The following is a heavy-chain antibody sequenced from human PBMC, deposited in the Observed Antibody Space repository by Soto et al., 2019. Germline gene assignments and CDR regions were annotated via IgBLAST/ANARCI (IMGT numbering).Heavy chain of an antibody. Sequence: PGESLKISCKGSGYSFAGYWITWVRQKPGKGLEWMGRIDPSGSQTYYSPSFRGHVTISVTKSITTVFLQWSSLRASGTAMYYCARQIYDSDTGPNFQYYFDSWGQGTPVTVSS. J-gene: IGHJ4*02. CDR2: IDPSGSQT. CDR3: ARQIYDSDTGPNFQYYFDS. V-gene: IGHV5-10-1*01. CDR1: GYSFAGYW. D-gene: IGHD3-22*01.